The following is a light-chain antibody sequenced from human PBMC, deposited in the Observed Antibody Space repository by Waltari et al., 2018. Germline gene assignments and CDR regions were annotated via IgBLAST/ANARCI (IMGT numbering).Light chain of an antibody. CDR3: QQYDCSILT. CDR2: GAS. V-gene: IGKV3-20*01. CDR1: QTINNNF. J-gene: IGKJ4*01. Sequence: IVLTQYPHTLTCSLGQRANLSGRATQTINNNFLVWYQQKPCQAPRLLIHGASSRATGFPDRFSGSGSGTDFTLTISRLEPEDFAVYYCQQYDCSILTFGGGTKVEI.